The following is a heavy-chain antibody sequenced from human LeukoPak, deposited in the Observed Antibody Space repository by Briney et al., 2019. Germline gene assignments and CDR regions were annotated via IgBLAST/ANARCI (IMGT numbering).Heavy chain of an antibody. CDR1: GGSFSGYY. D-gene: IGHD3-22*01. CDR3: ARLDSSGTAAIDY. CDR2: INHSGST. J-gene: IGHJ4*02. Sequence: PSETLSLTCAVYGGSFSGYYWSWIRQPPGKGLEWIGEINHSGSTNYNPSLKSRVTISVDTSKNQFSLKLSSVTAADTAVYYCARLDSSGTAAIDYWGQGTLVTVSS. V-gene: IGHV4-34*01.